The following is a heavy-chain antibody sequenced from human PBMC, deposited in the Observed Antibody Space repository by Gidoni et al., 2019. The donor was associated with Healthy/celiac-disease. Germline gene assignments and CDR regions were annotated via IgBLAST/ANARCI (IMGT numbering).Heavy chain of an antibody. Sequence: QVQLGESGGGVVQPGGALRLACAASGCTLSRYGMHWVRQAPGKGLEWVAVISYDGSNKYYADSVKGRFTISRDNSKNTLYLQMNSLRAEDTAVYYCAKDILCIAAAGTFLDYWGQGTLVTVSS. V-gene: IGHV3-30*18. CDR3: AKDILCIAAAGTFLDY. J-gene: IGHJ4*02. D-gene: IGHD6-13*01. CDR2: ISYDGSNK. CDR1: GCTLSRYG.